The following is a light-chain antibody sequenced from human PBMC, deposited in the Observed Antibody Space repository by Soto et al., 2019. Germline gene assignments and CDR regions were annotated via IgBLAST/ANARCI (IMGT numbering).Light chain of an antibody. Sequence: QSALTQPPSASGSPGQSVTISCTGTSSDVGAYKYVSWYQQYPGKAPKLMIYEVTKRPSGVPDRFSGSKSGNTASLTVSGLQAYDEAYYYCTSYVGNDIWVFGGGTKLTVL. CDR3: TSYVGNDIWV. CDR1: SSDVGAYKY. J-gene: IGLJ3*02. V-gene: IGLV2-8*01. CDR2: EVT.